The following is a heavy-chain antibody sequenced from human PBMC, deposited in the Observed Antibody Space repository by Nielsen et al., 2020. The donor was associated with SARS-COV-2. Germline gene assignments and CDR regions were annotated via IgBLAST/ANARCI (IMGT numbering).Heavy chain of an antibody. Sequence: GGSLRLSCAASGFIFRSYGMHWVRQAPGKGLEWVAVTSYDGSNKYYADSVKGRFTITRDISKNTLYLQVDSLRAEDTAVYYCAKGSDCSSTSCPGDYYYGMDVWGQGTTVTVSS. D-gene: IGHD2-2*01. V-gene: IGHV3-30*18. CDR2: TSYDGSNK. J-gene: IGHJ6*02. CDR1: GFIFRSYG. CDR3: AKGSDCSSTSCPGDYYYGMDV.